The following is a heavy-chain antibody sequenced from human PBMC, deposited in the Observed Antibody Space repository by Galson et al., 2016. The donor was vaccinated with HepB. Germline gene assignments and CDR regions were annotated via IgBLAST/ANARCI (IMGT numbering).Heavy chain of an antibody. D-gene: IGHD3-16*02. Sequence: SLRLSCAASGFTFSDYGMAWVRQAPGRGLEWVATMAGVGGNTHYPDSVKGRFTISRDNSKNTLSLQMHSLSAEDTALYYCARDVGGIMFDYWGQGTLVTVSS. J-gene: IGHJ4*02. CDR3: ARDVGGIMFDY. CDR1: GFTFSDYG. CDR2: MAGVGGNT. V-gene: IGHV3-23*01.